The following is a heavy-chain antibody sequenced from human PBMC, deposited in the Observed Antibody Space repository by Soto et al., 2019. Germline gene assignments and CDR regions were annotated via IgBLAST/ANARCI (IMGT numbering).Heavy chain of an antibody. J-gene: IGHJ4*02. Sequence: PXGSLGLSCAASGFTFSDYYMSWIRQAPGKGLEWVSYISRSGSTIYYADSVKGRFTISRDNAKDSLYLQMNSLRAEDTAVYYCARGLRTLYYFDYWGQGTLVTVSS. CDR1: GFTFSDYY. V-gene: IGHV3-11*04. CDR3: ARGLRTLYYFDY. CDR2: ISRSGSTI. D-gene: IGHD4-17*01.